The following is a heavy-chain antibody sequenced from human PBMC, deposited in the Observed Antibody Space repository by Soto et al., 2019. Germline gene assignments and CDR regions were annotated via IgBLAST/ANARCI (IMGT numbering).Heavy chain of an antibody. CDR1: GFIFSNFP. CDR2: IQSDGSDT. Sequence: GGALRLSCSASGFIFSNFPMKWGRQAPGKGLEWVSRIQSDGSDTTYADSVKGRFTISRDNAKNTLYLQMNSLRAEDTAVYYCASLGTVSGRPDYWGQGTMVPVSS. D-gene: IGHD6-6*01. CDR3: ASLGTVSGRPDY. V-gene: IGHV3-74*01. J-gene: IGHJ4*02.